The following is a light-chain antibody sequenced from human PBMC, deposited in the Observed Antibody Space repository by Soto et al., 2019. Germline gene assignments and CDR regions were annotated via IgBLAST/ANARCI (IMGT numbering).Light chain of an antibody. CDR3: QRYGTSLPLT. CDR2: GAS. CDR1: QSVSSNY. Sequence: EIVLTQSPGTLSLSPGDRATLSCRASQSVSSNYLAWYQQKPGHAPRLLIYGASSRATGIPDRFSGSGSGTDFTLTISRLEPEDFAVYYCQRYGTSLPLTFGGGTKVDIK. J-gene: IGKJ4*02. V-gene: IGKV3-20*01.